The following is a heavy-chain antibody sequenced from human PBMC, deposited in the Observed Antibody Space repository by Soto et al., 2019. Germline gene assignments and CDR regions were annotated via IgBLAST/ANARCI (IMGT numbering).Heavy chain of an antibody. Sequence: QVQLVESGGGVVQPGRSLRLSCAASGFTFSTYGLHWVRQAPGKGLGWVAVISYDGSNKYYANSVKGRFTISRDNSKNPLYLQMNSLRAEDTAVYYCAKVKRPTVTTGDWYFDLWGRGTLVTVSS. CDR3: AKVKRPTVTTGDWYFDL. D-gene: IGHD4-17*01. CDR2: ISYDGSNK. V-gene: IGHV3-30*18. CDR1: GFTFSTYG. J-gene: IGHJ2*01.